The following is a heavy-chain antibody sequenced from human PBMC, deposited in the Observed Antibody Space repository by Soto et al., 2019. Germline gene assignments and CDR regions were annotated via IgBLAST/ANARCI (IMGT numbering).Heavy chain of an antibody. D-gene: IGHD3-10*01. Sequence: ASVEVSCKASGYTFTSYGISWVRQAPGQGLEWMGWISAYNGDTNYAQKLQGRVTMTTDTSTSTAYMELRSLRSDDTAVYYCARDLITMVRVVTDYYSGMDVWGQGTTVTVSS. J-gene: IGHJ6*02. V-gene: IGHV1-18*01. CDR3: ARDLITMVRVVTDYYSGMDV. CDR1: GYTFTSYG. CDR2: ISAYNGDT.